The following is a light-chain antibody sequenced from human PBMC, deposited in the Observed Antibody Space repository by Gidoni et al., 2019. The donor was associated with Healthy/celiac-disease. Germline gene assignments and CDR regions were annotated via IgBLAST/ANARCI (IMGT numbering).Light chain of an antibody. CDR1: QSVSSN. CDR2: GAS. V-gene: IGKV3-15*01. Sequence: EIVMTQSPATLPVSPGERATLSCRANQSVSSNLAWYQQKPGQAPTPLNYGASTKGTGIPARFSGSGCGTEFTLPISSLQSEAFAVYYYQQYNNSPPCTFGQXTKLEIK. CDR3: QQYNNSPPCT. J-gene: IGKJ2*02.